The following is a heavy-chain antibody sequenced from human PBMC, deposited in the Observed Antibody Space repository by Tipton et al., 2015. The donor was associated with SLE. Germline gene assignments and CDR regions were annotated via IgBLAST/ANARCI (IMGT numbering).Heavy chain of an antibody. Sequence: SLRLSCTVSGDSVSSYQWWSWVRQSSDKGLEWIGHIHHTGSTNYNPSLKSRVTLSVDGSKNQLSPKLNSVTAADAAIYYCAREDTANGRVISSGGDPVSAFDIWGQGSMVTVSS. V-gene: IGHV4-4*02. J-gene: IGHJ3*02. CDR1: GDSVSSYQW. D-gene: IGHD3-16*01. CDR2: IHHTGST. CDR3: AREDTANGRVISSGGDPVSAFDI.